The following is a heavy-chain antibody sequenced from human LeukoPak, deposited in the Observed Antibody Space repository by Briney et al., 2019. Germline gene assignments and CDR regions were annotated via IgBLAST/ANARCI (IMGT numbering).Heavy chain of an antibody. J-gene: IGHJ4*02. Sequence: GGSLRLSCAASGFTFSSYGMHWVRQAPGKGLEWVAFIRYDGSNKYYADSVKGRFTISRDNSKNTLYLQMDSLRAEDTAVYYCALVTVTTSRNFDYWGRGTLVTVSS. CDR3: ALVTVTTSRNFDY. CDR2: IRYDGSNK. CDR1: GFTFSSYG. D-gene: IGHD4-17*01. V-gene: IGHV3-30*02.